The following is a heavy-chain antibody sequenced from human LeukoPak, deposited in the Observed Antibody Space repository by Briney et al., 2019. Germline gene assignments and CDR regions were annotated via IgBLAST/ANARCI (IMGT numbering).Heavy chain of an antibody. D-gene: IGHD3-10*01. Sequence: ASVKVSCKASGYNFTNYGLSWVRQALGQGLEWMGWISAYNGDTNYAQKIQGRVTMTTDTSTSTAYMELRSLRSDDTAVYYCARESSGIDYYYYYYMDVWGKGTTVTVSS. CDR3: ARESSGIDYYYYYYMDV. CDR1: GYNFTNYG. J-gene: IGHJ6*03. CDR2: ISAYNGDT. V-gene: IGHV1-18*01.